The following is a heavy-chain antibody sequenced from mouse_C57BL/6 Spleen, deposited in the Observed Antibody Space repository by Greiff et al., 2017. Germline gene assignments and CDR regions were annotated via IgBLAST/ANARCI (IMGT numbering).Heavy chain of an antibody. CDR3: ARDREPTGHFDY. J-gene: IGHJ2*01. CDR2: INYDGSST. D-gene: IGHD4-1*02. Sequence: EVMLVESEGGLVQPGSSMKLSCTASGFTFSDYYMAWVRQVPEKGLEWVANINYDGSSTYYLDSLKSRFIISRDNAKNILYLQMSSLKSEDTATYYCARDREPTGHFDYWGQGTTLTVSS. CDR1: GFTFSDYY. V-gene: IGHV5-16*01.